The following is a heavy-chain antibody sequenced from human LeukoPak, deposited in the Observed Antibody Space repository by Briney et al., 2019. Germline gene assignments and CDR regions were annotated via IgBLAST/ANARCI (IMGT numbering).Heavy chain of an antibody. V-gene: IGHV3-74*01. D-gene: IGHD5-12*01. CDR2: VKSDGTAT. Sequence: GGSLRLSCAASGFTFSSHLMHWVRQAQGTGLVWVSSVKSDGTATNYADSVKGRFTISRDNSKNTLYLQMNTLRAEDTAVYYCARASGYSGYDPFDYWGQGTLVTVSS. J-gene: IGHJ4*02. CDR3: ARASGYSGYDPFDY. CDR1: GFTFSSHL.